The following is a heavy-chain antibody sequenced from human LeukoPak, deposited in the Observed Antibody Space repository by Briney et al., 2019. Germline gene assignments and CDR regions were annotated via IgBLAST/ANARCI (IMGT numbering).Heavy chain of an antibody. Sequence: SVKVSCKASGGTFSSYAISWVRQAPGQGLEWMGRIIPIFGIANYAQKFQGRVTITADKSTSTVYMELSSLRSEDTAVYYCARDYSSSSGLGYYYYGMDVWGQGTTVTVSS. CDR2: IIPIFGIA. CDR3: ARDYSSSSGLGYYYYGMDV. CDR1: GGTFSSYA. J-gene: IGHJ6*02. D-gene: IGHD6-6*01. V-gene: IGHV1-69*04.